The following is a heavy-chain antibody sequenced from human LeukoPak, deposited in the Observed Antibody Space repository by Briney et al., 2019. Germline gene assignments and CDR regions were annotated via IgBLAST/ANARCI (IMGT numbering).Heavy chain of an antibody. Sequence: GGSLRLSCAASGFTVNNNYMTWVRQAPGKGLEWVSVIYTTGSTYYADSVKGRFTISRDNSKNTLYLQMNSLRAEDTAVYYCARDKYSSSWYRGPDAFDIWGQGTMVTVSS. CDR3: ARDKYSSSWYRGPDAFDI. V-gene: IGHV3-66*03. CDR1: GFTVNNNY. J-gene: IGHJ3*02. D-gene: IGHD6-13*01. CDR2: IYTTGST.